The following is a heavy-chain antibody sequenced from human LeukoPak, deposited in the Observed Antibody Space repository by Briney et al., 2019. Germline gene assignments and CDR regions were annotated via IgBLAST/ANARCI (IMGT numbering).Heavy chain of an antibody. CDR2: IKQDGSEK. CDR1: GFTFSGYG. D-gene: IGHD5-18*01. CDR3: ARVGRGYSYGTFDY. J-gene: IGHJ4*02. Sequence: PGGSLRLSCAASGFTFSGYGMSWVRQAPGKGLEWVANIKQDGSEKYYVDSVKGRFTISRDNAKNSLYLQMNSLRAEDTAVYYCARVGRGYSYGTFDYWGQGTLVTVSS. V-gene: IGHV3-7*01.